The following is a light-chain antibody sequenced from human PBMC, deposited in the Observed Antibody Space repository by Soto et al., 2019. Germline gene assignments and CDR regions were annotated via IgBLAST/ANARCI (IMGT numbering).Light chain of an antibody. V-gene: IGKV3-15*01. J-gene: IGKJ2*01. CDR3: QQYNNWSPYT. CDR1: QSISSN. Sequence: EIVMTQSPAPLSVSPGERATLGCRASQSISSNLAWYQQKPGQAPRLLIYGASTRATGISARFSGRGSGTEGTHTINNLQSEDFAVYSCQQYNNWSPYTFGQGTKLEIK. CDR2: GAS.